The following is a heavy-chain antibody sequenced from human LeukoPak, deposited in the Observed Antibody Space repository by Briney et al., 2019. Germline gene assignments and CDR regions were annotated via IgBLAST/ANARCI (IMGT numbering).Heavy chain of an antibody. CDR1: GFSFSNYW. J-gene: IGHJ4*02. CDR3: AGYSSGWYEGIDY. V-gene: IGHV3-74*01. D-gene: IGHD6-19*01. Sequence: PGGSLRLSCAASGFSFSNYWMHWVRQAPGKGLVWVSRISSDGSDTIYADSVKGRFTMSRDNAKNTLYLQMNSLRAEDTAVYYCAGYSSGWYEGIDYWGQGTLVTVSS. CDR2: ISSDGSDT.